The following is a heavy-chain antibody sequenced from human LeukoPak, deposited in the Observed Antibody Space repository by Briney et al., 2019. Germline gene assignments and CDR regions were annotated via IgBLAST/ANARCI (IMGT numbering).Heavy chain of an antibody. CDR2: INPNSGGT. J-gene: IGHJ4*02. D-gene: IGHD3-10*01. V-gene: IGHV1-2*02. CDR3: ARDRGSGWFGELSPFDY. CDR1: GYTFTGYY. Sequence: ASVKVSCKASGYTFTGYYMHGVRQAPGQGLEWMGWINPNSGGTNYAQKFQGRVTMTRDTSISTAYMELSRLRSDDTAVYYCARDRGSGWFGELSPFDYWGQGNLVTVSS.